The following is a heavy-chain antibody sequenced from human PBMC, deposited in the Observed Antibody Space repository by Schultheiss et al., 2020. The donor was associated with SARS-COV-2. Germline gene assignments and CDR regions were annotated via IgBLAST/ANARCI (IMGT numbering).Heavy chain of an antibody. CDR3: ARVRHESDYYDSSGYYYGVVVGDDAFDI. Sequence: GGSLRLSCAASGFTFSSYAMHWVRQAPGKGLEWVAVISYDGGSNKYYADSVKGRFIISRDNSKNTLYLQMHSLRAEDTAVYYCARVRHESDYYDSSGYYYGVVVGDDAFDIWGQGTMVTVSS. D-gene: IGHD3-22*01. CDR1: GFTFSSYA. J-gene: IGHJ3*02. V-gene: IGHV3-30-3*01. CDR2: ISYDGGSNK.